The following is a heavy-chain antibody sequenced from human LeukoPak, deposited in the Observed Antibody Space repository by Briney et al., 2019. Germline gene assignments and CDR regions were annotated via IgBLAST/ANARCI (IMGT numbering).Heavy chain of an antibody. J-gene: IGHJ4*02. CDR3: AKDTIDY. CDR2: ISYDGSNK. V-gene: IGHV3-30*18. Sequence: PGRSLRLSCAASGFTCSSYGMHWVRQAPGKGLEWVAVISYDGSNKYYADSVKGRFTISRDNSKNTLYLQMNSLRAEDTAVYYCAKDTIDYWGQGTLVTVSS. CDR1: GFTCSSYG.